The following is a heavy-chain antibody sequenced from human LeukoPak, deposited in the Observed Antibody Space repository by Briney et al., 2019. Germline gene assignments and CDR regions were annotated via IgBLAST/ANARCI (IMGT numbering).Heavy chain of an antibody. D-gene: IGHD4-17*01. Sequence: GGSLRLSCAASGFTFSSYSMNWVRQAPGKGLEWVSSISSSSSYIYYADSVKGRFTISRDNAKNSLYLQMNSLRAEDTAVYYCARDGDGRGEDFDYWGQGILVTVSS. V-gene: IGHV3-21*01. CDR2: ISSSSSYI. CDR1: GFTFSSYS. CDR3: ARDGDGRGEDFDY. J-gene: IGHJ4*02.